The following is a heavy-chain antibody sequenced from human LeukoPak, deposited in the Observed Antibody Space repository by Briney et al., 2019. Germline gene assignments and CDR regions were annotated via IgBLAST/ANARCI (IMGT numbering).Heavy chain of an antibody. CDR2: ISSSSSYI. J-gene: IGHJ4*02. Sequence: GGSLRLSCAASGFTFSSYSMNWVRQAPGKGLEWVSSISSSSSYIYYADSVKGRFTISRDNAKSSLYLQMNSLRAEDTAVYYCARDMTGVAAHYWGQGTLVTVSS. CDR1: GFTFSSYS. CDR3: ARDMTGVAAHY. V-gene: IGHV3-21*01. D-gene: IGHD2-15*01.